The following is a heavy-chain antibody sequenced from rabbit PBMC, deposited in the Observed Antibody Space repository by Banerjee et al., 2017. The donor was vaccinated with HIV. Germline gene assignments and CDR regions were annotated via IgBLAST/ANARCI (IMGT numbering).Heavy chain of an antibody. CDR1: GFSFTNTYD. Sequence: QEQLEESGGDLVKPEGSLTLTCKASGFSFTNTYDMCWVRQAPGKGLEWIGCIDGGTSTNSHYASWAKGRFTITKPSSTTVTLQMTSLTAADTATYFCARDDHSKDSRIHLDLWGPGTLVTVS. V-gene: IGHV1S45*01. CDR3: ARDDHSKDSRIHLDL. J-gene: IGHJ6*01. CDR2: IDGGTSTNS.